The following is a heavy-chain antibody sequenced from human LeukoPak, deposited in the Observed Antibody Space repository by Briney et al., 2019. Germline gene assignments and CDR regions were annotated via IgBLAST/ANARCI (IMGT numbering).Heavy chain of an antibody. CDR2: IYYSGST. Sequence: SETLSLTCTVSGGSISSSSYYWGWIRQPPGKGLEWIGSIYYSGSTYYNPSLKSRVTISVDTSKNQFSLKLSSVTAADTAVYYCARDKQQLVIIWGQGTLVTVSS. J-gene: IGHJ4*02. D-gene: IGHD6-13*01. CDR3: ARDKQQLVII. CDR1: GGSISSSSYY. V-gene: IGHV4-39*07.